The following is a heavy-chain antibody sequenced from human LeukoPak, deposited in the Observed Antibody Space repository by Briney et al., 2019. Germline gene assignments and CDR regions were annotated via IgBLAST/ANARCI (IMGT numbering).Heavy chain of an antibody. Sequence: PSETLSLTCTVSGGSISSGDYYWSWIRQPPGKGLEWLGYIYYSGSTYYNPSLKSRVTISVDTSKNQFSLKLSSATAADTAVYYCATGPIDTAMADYYYYGMDVWGKGTTVTVSS. CDR1: GGSISSGDYY. D-gene: IGHD5-18*01. J-gene: IGHJ6*04. V-gene: IGHV4-30-4*01. CDR3: ATGPIDTAMADYYYYGMDV. CDR2: IYYSGST.